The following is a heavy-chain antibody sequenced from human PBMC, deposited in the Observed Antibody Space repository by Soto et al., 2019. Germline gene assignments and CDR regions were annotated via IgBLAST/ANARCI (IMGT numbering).Heavy chain of an antibody. D-gene: IGHD6-13*01. CDR1: GGIFSRYA. Sequence: QVQLVQSGAEVRKPGSSVKVSCKASGGIFSRYAINWVRQAPGQGLEWMGGIIPMFGTTNYARKFKGRVTITADESTSTVYMELNTLRSEDAAVYYCARASIHGSSWYFWFDPWGQGTLVTVSS. CDR2: IIPMFGTT. CDR3: ARASIHGSSWYFWFDP. J-gene: IGHJ5*01. V-gene: IGHV1-69*01.